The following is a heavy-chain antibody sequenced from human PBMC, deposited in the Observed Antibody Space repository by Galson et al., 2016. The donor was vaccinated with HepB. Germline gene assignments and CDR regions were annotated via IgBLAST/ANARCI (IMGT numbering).Heavy chain of an antibody. CDR3: AGRGSLRYSPGGFDL. Sequence: TLSLTCNVSGGSISSGSYYWSWIRQPAGKGLEWIGRIYASGRTNYNPSLKSRVTIALDTSKNHFSVKLSSVTAAETAVYYCAGRGSLRYSPGGFDLWGRGTLVTVSS. D-gene: IGHD3-9*01. J-gene: IGHJ2*01. V-gene: IGHV4-61*02. CDR2: IYASGRT. CDR1: GGSISSGSYY.